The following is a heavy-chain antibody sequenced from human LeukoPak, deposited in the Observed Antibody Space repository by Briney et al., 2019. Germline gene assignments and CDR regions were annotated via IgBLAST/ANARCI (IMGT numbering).Heavy chain of an antibody. CDR2: IYDSGST. CDR1: GGSISSYY. V-gene: IGHV4-59*01. J-gene: IGHJ4*02. CDR3: ARGPLYSSGWPYYFDY. Sequence: SETLSLTCTVSGGSISSYYWSWIRRPPGKGLEWIGYIYDSGSTKYNPSLKSRVTISVDTSKKQFSLKLSSVTAADTAVYYCARGPLYSSGWPYYFDYWGQGTLVTVSS. D-gene: IGHD6-19*01.